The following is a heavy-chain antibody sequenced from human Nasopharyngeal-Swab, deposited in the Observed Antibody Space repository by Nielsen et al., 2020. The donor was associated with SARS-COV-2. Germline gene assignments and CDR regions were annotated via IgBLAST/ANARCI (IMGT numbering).Heavy chain of an antibody. CDR3: AKEGVVGATTGVVY. V-gene: IGHV3-30*18. CDR2: ISYDGSNK. CDR1: GFTFSSYG. J-gene: IGHJ4*02. Sequence: GGSLRLSCAASGFTFSSYGMHWVRQAPGKGLEWVAVISYDGSNKYYADSVKGRFTISRDNSKNTLYLQMNSLIAEDTAVYYCAKEGVVGATTGVVYWGQGTLVTVSS. D-gene: IGHD1-26*01.